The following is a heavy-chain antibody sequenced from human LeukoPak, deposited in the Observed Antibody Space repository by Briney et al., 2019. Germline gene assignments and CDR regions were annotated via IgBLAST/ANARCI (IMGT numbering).Heavy chain of an antibody. CDR1: GYTFTSYG. V-gene: IGHV1-18*01. CDR3: ASSKSSSWYPFYFDF. CDR2: ISAYNGNT. J-gene: IGHJ4*02. D-gene: IGHD6-13*01. Sequence: ASVKVSCKASGYTFTSYGISWVRQAPGQGLEWMGWISAYNGNTDYAQKLQGRVTMTTDTSTSTAYMELRSLRSDDTAVYYCASSKSSSWYPFYFDFWGQGTLVTVSS.